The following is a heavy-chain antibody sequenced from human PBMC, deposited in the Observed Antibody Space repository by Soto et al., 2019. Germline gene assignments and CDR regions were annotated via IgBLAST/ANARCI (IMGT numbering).Heavy chain of an antibody. CDR2: IFSNDEK. D-gene: IGHD1-26*01. CDR3: ARIRRSAGAKVCYYYGMDV. CDR1: GFSLSNARMG. V-gene: IGHV2-26*01. J-gene: IGHJ6*02. Sequence: QVTLKESGPVLVKPTETLTLTCTVSGFSLSNARMGVSWIRQPPGKALEWLAHIFSNDEKSYSTSLKSRLTISKDTSKSQVVLTMTNMDPVDTATYYCARIRRSAGAKVCYYYGMDVWGQGTTVTVSS.